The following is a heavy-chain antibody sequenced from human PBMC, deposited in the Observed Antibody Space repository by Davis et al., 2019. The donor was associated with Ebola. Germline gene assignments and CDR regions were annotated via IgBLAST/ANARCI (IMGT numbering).Heavy chain of an antibody. V-gene: IGHV3-11*04. CDR1: GFTFSDYY. D-gene: IGHD3-10*01. J-gene: IGHJ6*02. CDR3: ARDTYYDGSGSYYYGMDV. CDR2: ISTSDNTI. Sequence: GGSLRLSCAASGFTFSDYYMSWIRQAPGKGLEWISYISTSDNTIYYADSVKGRFTISRDNAKNSLYLQMNSLRAEDTAVYYCARDTYYDGSGSYYYGMDVWGQGTAVTVSS.